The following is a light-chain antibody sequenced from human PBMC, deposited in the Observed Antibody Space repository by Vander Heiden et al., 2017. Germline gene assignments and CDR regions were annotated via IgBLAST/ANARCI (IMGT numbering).Light chain of an antibody. CDR3: QQYYYYSWT. J-gene: IGKJ1*01. V-gene: IGKV1-5*03. CDR1: QSIDSW. CDR2: KAS. Sequence: DIHMTQYPSTLSASVGDRVIISCRASQSIDSWLAWYQQKPGTAPKLLIYKASTLESGVPSRFSGSGSGTEFTLTISSLQSDDFASYYCQQYYYYSWTFGQGTKVEIK.